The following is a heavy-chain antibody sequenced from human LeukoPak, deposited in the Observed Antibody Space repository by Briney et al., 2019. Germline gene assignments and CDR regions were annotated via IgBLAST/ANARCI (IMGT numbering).Heavy chain of an antibody. CDR3: ARVSVAKTSEYFQH. CDR2: ISSSSSYI. J-gene: IGHJ1*01. D-gene: IGHD6-19*01. V-gene: IGHV3-21*01. Sequence: GGSLRLSCAASGFTFSSYSMNWVLQAPGKGLEWVSSISSSSSYIYYADSVKGRFTISRDNAKNSLYLQMNSLRAEDTAVYYCARVSVAKTSEYFQHWGQGTLVTVSS. CDR1: GFTFSSYS.